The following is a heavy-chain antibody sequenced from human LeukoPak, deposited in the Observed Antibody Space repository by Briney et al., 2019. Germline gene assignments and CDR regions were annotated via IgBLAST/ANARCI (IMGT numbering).Heavy chain of an antibody. CDR1: GFTVSSNY. Sequence: GGSLRLSCAASGFTVSSNYMSWVRQPPGKGLEWVAVIYSGGSTYYADSVKGRFTISRDNSKNTLYLQMTSLRAEDTAVYYCARHRGHDWVAFDFWGQGTMVTVSS. V-gene: IGHV3-66*04. CDR2: IYSGGST. D-gene: IGHD5-12*01. J-gene: IGHJ3*01. CDR3: ARHRGHDWVAFDF.